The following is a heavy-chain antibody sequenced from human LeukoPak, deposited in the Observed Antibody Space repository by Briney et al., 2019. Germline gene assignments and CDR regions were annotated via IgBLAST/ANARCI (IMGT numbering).Heavy chain of an antibody. CDR1: GFTFSSYA. CDR3: AKGIAYYYDSSDY. J-gene: IGHJ4*02. V-gene: IGHV3-23*01. CDR2: IRGSGGST. Sequence: PGGSLRLSCAASGFTFSSYAMSWVRQAPGKGLEWVSAIRGSGGSTYYADSVKGRFTISRDNSKNTLYLQMNSLRAEDTAVYYCAKGIAYYYDSSDYWGQGTLVTVSS. D-gene: IGHD3-22*01.